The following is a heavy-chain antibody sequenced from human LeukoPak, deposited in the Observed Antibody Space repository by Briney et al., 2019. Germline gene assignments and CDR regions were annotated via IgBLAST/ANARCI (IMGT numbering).Heavy chain of an antibody. CDR1: GFTFSSYA. D-gene: IGHD5-24*01. CDR2: ISGSGGST. J-gene: IGHJ6*02. Sequence: PGGSLRLSCAASGFTFSSYAMSWVRQAPGKGLEWVSAISGSGGSTYYADSVKGRFTISRDNSKNTLYLQMNSLRAEDTAVYYCARDRLGGDGYNYGYYYYGMDVWGQGTTVTVSS. V-gene: IGHV3-23*01. CDR3: ARDRLGGDGYNYGYYYYGMDV.